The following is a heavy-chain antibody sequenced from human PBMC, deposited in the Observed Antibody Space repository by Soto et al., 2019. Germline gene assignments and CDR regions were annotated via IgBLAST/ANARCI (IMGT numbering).Heavy chain of an antibody. CDR3: ARHITTVTTERIDF. D-gene: IGHD4-17*01. J-gene: IGHJ4*02. Sequence: EVQLEESGGGLVRPGASLRLSCAASGFTFNYYTMIWVRQAPGQGLEWVSSISSGSDNIHYADSVKGRFSISRDNAKNSLYLKMNSLRDEDTAVYYCARHITTVTTERIDFWGQGTLVPVSS. CDR2: ISSGSDNI. CDR1: GFTFNYYT. V-gene: IGHV3-21*01.